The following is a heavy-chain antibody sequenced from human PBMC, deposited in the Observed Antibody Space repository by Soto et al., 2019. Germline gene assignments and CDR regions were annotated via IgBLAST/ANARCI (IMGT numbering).Heavy chain of an antibody. Sequence: AAGKGLEWVGRIKSKTDGGTADYAAPVKGRATISRDDSKNTVYLQMNSLKTEDTAVYYCTTGIYYDILTGYHNVAYWGQGALVTVSS. V-gene: IGHV3-15*01. D-gene: IGHD3-9*01. J-gene: IGHJ4*02. CDR3: TTGIYYDILTGYHNVAY. CDR2: IKSKTDGGTA.